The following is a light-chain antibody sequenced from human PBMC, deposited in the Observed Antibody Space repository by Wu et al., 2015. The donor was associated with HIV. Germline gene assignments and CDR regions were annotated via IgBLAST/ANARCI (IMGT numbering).Light chain of an antibody. Sequence: ETVMTQSPATLSVSPGERATLSCRASQTVSTNLAWYQQQPGQAPRLLIYAASARATGIPARFSGGGSGTEFTLTINSMQSEDFAVYYCQQYNNWPNTFGQGTKLEIK. CDR1: QTVSTN. CDR3: QQYNNWPNT. V-gene: IGKV3-15*01. CDR2: AAS. J-gene: IGKJ2*01.